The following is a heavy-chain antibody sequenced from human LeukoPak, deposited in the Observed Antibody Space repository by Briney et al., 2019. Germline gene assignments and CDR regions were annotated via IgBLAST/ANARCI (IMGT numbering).Heavy chain of an antibody. CDR1: GFTVSSNY. D-gene: IGHD4-23*01. CDR3: IGYGGYSF. CDR2: IYNSGRT. J-gene: IGHJ4*02. V-gene: IGHV3-66*01. Sequence: GGSLRLSCAASGFTVSSNYMSWVRQAPGKGLEWVSVIYNSGRTNYADPVKGRFTISRDNSKNTLYLQMNSLRAEDTALYYCIGYGGYSFWGQGTLVTVSS.